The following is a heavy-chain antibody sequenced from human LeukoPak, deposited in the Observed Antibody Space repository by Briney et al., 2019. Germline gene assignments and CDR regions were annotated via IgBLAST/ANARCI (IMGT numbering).Heavy chain of an antibody. V-gene: IGHV4-59*01. D-gene: IGHD3-9*01. Sequence: SETLSLTCTVSGGSISSYYWSWIRQPPGKELEWIGYIYYSGSTNYNPSLKSRVTISVDTSKNQFSLKLSSVTAADTAVYYCARAGLTERYFGWSSSYYYYYMDVWGKGTTVTVSS. CDR2: IYYSGST. J-gene: IGHJ6*03. CDR1: GGSISSYY. CDR3: ARAGLTERYFGWSSSYYYYYMDV.